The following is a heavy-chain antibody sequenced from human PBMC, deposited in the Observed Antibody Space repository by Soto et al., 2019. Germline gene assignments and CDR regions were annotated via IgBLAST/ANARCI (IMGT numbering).Heavy chain of an antibody. Sequence: ETLSLTCAVSGGSISSYYWTWIRQPPGRGLEWIGYISDSVATQYNPSLKSRVTISLHTSKNQFSLKLSSVTAADTAVYYCARDAYISGSYSPWGQGTTVTVSS. CDR2: ISDSVAT. CDR1: GGSISSYY. CDR3: ARDAYISGSYSP. D-gene: IGHD1-26*01. J-gene: IGHJ6*02. V-gene: IGHV4-59*12.